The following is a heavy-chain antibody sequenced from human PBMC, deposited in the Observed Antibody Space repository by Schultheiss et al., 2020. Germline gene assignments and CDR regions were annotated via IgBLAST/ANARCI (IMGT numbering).Heavy chain of an antibody. Sequence: SETLSLTCAVYGGSFSGYYWSWIRQPPGKGLEWIGEINHSGSTNYNPSLKSRVTISVDTSKNQFSLKLSSVTAADTAVYYCARTYYYDSSGLWGAFDIWGQGTMVTVAS. CDR3: ARTYYYDSSGLWGAFDI. V-gene: IGHV4-34*01. D-gene: IGHD3-22*01. J-gene: IGHJ3*02. CDR1: GGSFSGYY. CDR2: INHSGST.